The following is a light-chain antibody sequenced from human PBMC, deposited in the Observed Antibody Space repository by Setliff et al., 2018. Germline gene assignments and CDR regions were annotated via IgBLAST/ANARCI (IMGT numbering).Light chain of an antibody. CDR1: SSDVGGYNY. V-gene: IGLV2-11*01. CDR2: DVS. Sequence: QSVLTQPRSVSGSPGQSVTISCTGTSSDVGGYNYVSWYQQHPGKAPKLMIHDVSKRPSGVPDRLSGSKSGNTASLTISGLQAEDEADYYCCSYAGSYTYVFGTGTKVTVL. CDR3: CSYAGSYTYV. J-gene: IGLJ1*01.